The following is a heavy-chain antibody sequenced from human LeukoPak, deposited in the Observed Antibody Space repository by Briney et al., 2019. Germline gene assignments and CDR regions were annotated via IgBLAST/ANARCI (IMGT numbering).Heavy chain of an antibody. V-gene: IGHV4-34*01. CDR2: INHRGDT. J-gene: IGHJ4*03. CDR3: ARGPTISETGYFDY. D-gene: IGHD1-1*01. CDR1: GGSISSYY. Sequence: SETLSLTCTVSGGSISSYYWSWIRQPPGKGLEWIAEINHRGDTNYNPSVKSRVTISVDTSKSQFSLKVSSLTAADTAVYYCARGPTISETGYFDYWGQGTLVTVSS.